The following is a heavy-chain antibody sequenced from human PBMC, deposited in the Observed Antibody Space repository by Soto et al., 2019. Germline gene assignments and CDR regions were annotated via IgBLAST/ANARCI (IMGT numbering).Heavy chain of an antibody. D-gene: IGHD2-15*01. V-gene: IGHV3-21*01. CDR1: GFTFSSYS. CDR3: ARDPPSRYCSGGSCYPESYYDYMDV. J-gene: IGHJ6*03. CDR2: ISSSSSYI. Sequence: EVQLVESGGGLVKPGGSLRLSCGASGFTFSSYSMNWVRQAPVKGLEWVSSISSSSSYIYYADSVKGRFTISRDNAKNTLYLQMNSLRADDTAVYYGARDPPSRYCSGGSCYPESYYDYMDVWGKGTTVTVSS.